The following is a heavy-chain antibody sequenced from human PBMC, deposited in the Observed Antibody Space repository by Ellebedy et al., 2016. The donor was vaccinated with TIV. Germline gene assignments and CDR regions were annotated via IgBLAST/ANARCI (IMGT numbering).Heavy chain of an antibody. J-gene: IGHJ4*02. CDR3: ARGGSSGSSDY. Sequence: GESLKISXVASGFTFRSHGIYWVRQAPGKGLEWVAVISSDGSNKYYADSVKSRFTIYRDNSKNTLYLQMNSLRTDDMAVYYCARGGSSGSSDYWGQGTLVTVSS. V-gene: IGHV3-30*03. CDR2: ISSDGSNK. D-gene: IGHD3-10*01. CDR1: GFTFRSHG.